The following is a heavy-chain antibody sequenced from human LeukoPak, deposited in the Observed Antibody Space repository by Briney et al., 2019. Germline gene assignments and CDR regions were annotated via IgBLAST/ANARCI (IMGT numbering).Heavy chain of an antibody. CDR2: ITSSSYT. CDR1: GFTFSGSA. J-gene: IGHJ4*02. CDR3: ARDAGGYYPDY. D-gene: IGHD3-22*01. Sequence: GGSLRLSCAASGFTFSGSAMHWVRQAPGKGLEWVSYITSSSYTNYADSVKGRFTISRDNAKNSLYLQMNSLRPEDTAVYYCARDAGGYYPDYWGQGTLVTVSS. V-gene: IGHV3-21*05.